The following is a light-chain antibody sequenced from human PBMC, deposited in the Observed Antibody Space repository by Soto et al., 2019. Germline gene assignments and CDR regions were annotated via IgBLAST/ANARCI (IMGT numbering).Light chain of an antibody. CDR1: QTISFY. CDR3: QQSYSTPYT. J-gene: IGKJ2*01. V-gene: IGKV1-39*01. Sequence: IQMTQSPSSLSASVGDRVTITCRASQTISFYLHWYQQKPGKAPKLLIYAASSLQSGVPSRFSGSGSGADFTLTISSLQPEDFAIYYCQQSYSTPYTFGQGTRLEIK. CDR2: AAS.